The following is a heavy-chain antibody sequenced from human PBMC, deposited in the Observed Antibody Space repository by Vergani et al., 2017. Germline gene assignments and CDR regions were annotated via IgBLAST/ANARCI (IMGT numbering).Heavy chain of an antibody. CDR1: GFTFNQYG. CDR3: ARVLRLLDYRFGP. J-gene: IGHJ5*02. D-gene: IGHD3-16*01. V-gene: IGHV3-33*01. Sequence: QVQLVESGGGVVQPGRSLRLSCAASGFTFNQYGMHWVRQAPGKGLEWVAVTWYDGNNKQYADSVKGRFTISRDNSKCTMYLQMNSLRDEDTGVYYCARVLRLLDYRFGPWGQGTLVTVSS. CDR2: TWYDGNNK.